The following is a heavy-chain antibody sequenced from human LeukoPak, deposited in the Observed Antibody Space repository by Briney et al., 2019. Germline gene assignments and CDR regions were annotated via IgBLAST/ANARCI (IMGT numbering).Heavy chain of an antibody. J-gene: IGHJ3*02. V-gene: IGHV1-2*02. CDR2: INPNSGGT. CDR1: GYTFTGYY. Sequence: ASVKVSCKASGYTFTGYYMHWVRQAPGQGLEWMGWINPNSGGTNYAQKFQGRVTMTRDTSISTAYMELSRLRSDDTAVYYCARGPWYYDSSAFDIWGQGTMVTVSS. D-gene: IGHD3-22*01. CDR3: ARGPWYYDSSAFDI.